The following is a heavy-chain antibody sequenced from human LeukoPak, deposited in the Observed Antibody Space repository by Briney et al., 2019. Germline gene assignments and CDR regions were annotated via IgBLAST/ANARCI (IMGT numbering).Heavy chain of an antibody. V-gene: IGHV4-59*01. D-gene: IGHD3-22*01. J-gene: IGHJ3*02. CDR1: GGSISSYY. Sequence: SETLSLTCTVSGGSISSYYWSWIRQPPGKGLEWIGYIYYSGCTNYNPSLKSRVTISVDTSKNQFSLKLSPVTAADTAVYYCARDDRYDSSAVGAFDIWGRGTMVTVSS. CDR3: ARDDRYDSSAVGAFDI. CDR2: IYYSGCT.